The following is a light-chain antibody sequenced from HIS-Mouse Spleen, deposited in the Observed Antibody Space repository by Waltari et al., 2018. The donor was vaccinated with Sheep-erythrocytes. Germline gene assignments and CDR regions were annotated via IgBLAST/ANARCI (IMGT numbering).Light chain of an antibody. Sequence: DIVMTQSPDSLSVSLGDRATINCKSSQSVLYSSNNKNYLAWYQQQPGQPPKLLIYWASTGESGVPDRFSGSGAGTDFTLTISSLQAEDVAVYYCQQYYSTLLTFGGGTKVEIK. CDR3: QQYYSTLLT. CDR2: WAS. V-gene: IGKV4-1*01. CDR1: QSVLYSSNNKNY. J-gene: IGKJ4*01.